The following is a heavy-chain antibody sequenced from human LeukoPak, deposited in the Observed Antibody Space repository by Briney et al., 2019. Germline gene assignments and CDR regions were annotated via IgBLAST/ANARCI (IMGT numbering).Heavy chain of an antibody. CDR2: ISPYNGNT. Sequence: GASVEVSCKASGYTLTNYGLNWVRQAPGQGLEWMGWISPYNGNTDYAQKLQGRLSMTTDTSTSTASMELRSLTSDDTALYYCARDSTSGWYSSGNDAFDIWGQGTMVTVSS. J-gene: IGHJ3*02. V-gene: IGHV1-18*01. CDR1: GYTLTNYG. CDR3: ARDSTSGWYSSGNDAFDI. D-gene: IGHD6-19*01.